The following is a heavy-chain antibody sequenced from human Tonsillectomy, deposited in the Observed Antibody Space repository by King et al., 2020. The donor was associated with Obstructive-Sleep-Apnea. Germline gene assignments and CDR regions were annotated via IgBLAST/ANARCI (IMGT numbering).Heavy chain of an antibody. V-gene: IGHV3-30*04. Sequence: VQLVESGGGVVQPGRSLRLSCAASGFTFSTHAMHWVRQAPGKGLEWVAVISYDGSNKYYADSVKGRFTISRDNSKNTLYLQMNSLRAEDTAVYYCARDQVTRELVGRYYYYGMDVWGQGTTVTVSS. CDR2: ISYDGSNK. D-gene: IGHD1-26*01. J-gene: IGHJ6*02. CDR3: ARDQVTRELVGRYYYYGMDV. CDR1: GFTFSTHA.